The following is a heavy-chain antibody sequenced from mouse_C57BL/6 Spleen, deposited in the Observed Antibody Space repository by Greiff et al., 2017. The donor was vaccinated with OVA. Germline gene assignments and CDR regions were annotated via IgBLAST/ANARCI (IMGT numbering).Heavy chain of an antibody. V-gene: IGHV1-54*01. CDR2: INPGSGGT. CDR3: ARSLLYSNYESWFAY. CDR1: GYAFTNYL. J-gene: IGHJ3*01. D-gene: IGHD2-5*01. Sequence: QVQLQQSGAELVRPGTSVKVSCKASGYAFTNYLIEWVKQRPGQGLEWIGVINPGSGGTNYNEKFKGKATLTVDKSSSPAYMQLSSLTSEDSAVYFWARSLLYSNYESWFAYWGQGTLVTVSA.